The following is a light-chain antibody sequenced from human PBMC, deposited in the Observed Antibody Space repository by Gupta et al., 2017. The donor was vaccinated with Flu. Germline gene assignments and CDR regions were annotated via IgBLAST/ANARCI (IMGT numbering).Light chain of an antibody. CDR2: GAS. V-gene: IGKV3-20*01. CDR3: QQYGNFPLT. Sequence: EIVLTQSPGTLSLSPGERATLSCRASQSVSSSYLAWYQQKVGQAPRLLIYGASSRATGIPDRFSGSGSGTDFTLTISRLGPEDFAVYYCQQYGNFPLTFGGGTKVEIK. CDR1: QSVSSSY. J-gene: IGKJ4*01.